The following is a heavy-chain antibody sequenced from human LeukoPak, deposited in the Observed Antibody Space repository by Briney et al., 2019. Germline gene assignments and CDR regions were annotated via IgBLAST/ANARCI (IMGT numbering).Heavy chain of an antibody. J-gene: IGHJ4*02. Sequence: GGSLRLSCVASGFSFSSDWMSWVRQAPGMGLEWVSYMSSSGNSKHYADSVKGRFTISRDNAKNSLYLQMNSLRAEDTAVYYCAGEVAKTSLDAFDNWGQGTLVTVSS. CDR3: AGEVAKTSLDAFDN. V-gene: IGHV3-48*04. CDR1: GFSFSSDW. CDR2: MSSSGNSK. D-gene: IGHD5-12*01.